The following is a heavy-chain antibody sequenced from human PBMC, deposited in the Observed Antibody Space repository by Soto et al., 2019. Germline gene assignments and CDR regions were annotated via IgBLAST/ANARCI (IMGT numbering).Heavy chain of an antibody. CDR3: ARAAVASTKFFDY. V-gene: IGHV4-34*01. Sequence: QLQLQQWGAGLLKPSETLSLSCAVFGGSFSGYSWTWIRQPPGEGLTWIGEIDHSGSTNYNPSLKSRVSISVDTSKNQFSLKLRSVTAADTAVYYCARAAVASTKFFDYWGQGTLVTVSS. CDR2: IDHSGST. D-gene: IGHD3-16*01. CDR1: GGSFSGYS. J-gene: IGHJ4*02.